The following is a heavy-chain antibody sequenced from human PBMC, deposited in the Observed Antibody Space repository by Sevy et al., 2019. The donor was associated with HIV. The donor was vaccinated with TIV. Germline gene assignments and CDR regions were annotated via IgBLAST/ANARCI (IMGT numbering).Heavy chain of an antibody. Sequence: GGSLRLSCAASGFTFSRYWMTWVRQAPGKGLEWVANIKQDGSEKYSVDSVKGRFTISRDNAKNSLYLQMNGLRAEDTAVYYCARLRDDSSGFHLDYWGQGTLVTVSS. D-gene: IGHD3-22*01. CDR3: ARLRDDSSGFHLDY. CDR1: GFTFSRYW. V-gene: IGHV3-7*01. J-gene: IGHJ4*02. CDR2: IKQDGSEK.